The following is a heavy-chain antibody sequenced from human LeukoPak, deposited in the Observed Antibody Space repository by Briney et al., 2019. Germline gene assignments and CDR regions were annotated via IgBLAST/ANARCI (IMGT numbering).Heavy chain of an antibody. CDR1: GFTFSSYA. CDR2: ISGSGGST. D-gene: IGHD3-3*01. Sequence: GGSLRLSCAASGFTFSSYAMSWVRQAPGKGLEWVSAISGSGGSTYYADSVKGRFTISRDNSKSTLYLQMNSLRAEDTAVYYCAKAPTGFLEWLLFDYWGQGTLVTVSS. J-gene: IGHJ4*02. CDR3: AKAPTGFLEWLLFDY. V-gene: IGHV3-23*01.